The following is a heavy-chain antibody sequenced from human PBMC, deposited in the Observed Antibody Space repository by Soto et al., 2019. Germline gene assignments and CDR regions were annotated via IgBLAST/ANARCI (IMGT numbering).Heavy chain of an antibody. CDR1: GFTFSSYG. CDR2: ISYDGSNK. V-gene: IGHV3-30*18. D-gene: IGHD1-26*01. J-gene: IGHJ4*02. Sequence: PGGSLRLSCAASGFTFSSYGMHWVRQAPGKGLEWVAVISYDGSNKYYADSVKGRFTISRDNSKNTLYLQMNSLRAEDTAVYYCAKSHSGSYCFDYWGQGTLVTVSS. CDR3: AKSHSGSYCFDY.